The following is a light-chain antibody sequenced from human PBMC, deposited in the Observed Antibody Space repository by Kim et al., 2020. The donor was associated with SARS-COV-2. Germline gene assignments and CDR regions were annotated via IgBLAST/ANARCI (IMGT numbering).Light chain of an antibody. CDR2: GAS. Sequence: VSPGERATLSCRASQSVSSNLAWYQHKPGQAPRLLIYGASTRATDIPVGFSGSGSGTEFTLTISSLQSEDFAIYYCQQYNNWPLTFGGGTKVDIK. CDR3: QQYNNWPLT. J-gene: IGKJ4*01. V-gene: IGKV3-15*01. CDR1: QSVSSN.